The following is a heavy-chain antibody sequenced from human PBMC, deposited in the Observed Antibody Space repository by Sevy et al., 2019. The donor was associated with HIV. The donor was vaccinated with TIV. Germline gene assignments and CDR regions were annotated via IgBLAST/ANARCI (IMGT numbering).Heavy chain of an antibody. J-gene: IGHJ6*02. CDR2: ISSSSSYI. D-gene: IGHD6-13*01. Sequence: GGSLRLSCAASGFTFGSYSMNWVRQAPGKGLEWVSSISSSSSYIYYADSVKGRFTISRDNAKNSLYLQMNSLRAEDTAVYYCAREQLYSSWYQKDVWGQGTTVTVSS. CDR3: AREQLYSSWYQKDV. V-gene: IGHV3-21*01. CDR1: GFTFGSYS.